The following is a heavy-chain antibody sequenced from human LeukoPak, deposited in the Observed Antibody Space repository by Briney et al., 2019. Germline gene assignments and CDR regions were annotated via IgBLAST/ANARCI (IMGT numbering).Heavy chain of an antibody. J-gene: IGHJ4*02. CDR2: ISGSGGST. V-gene: IGHV3-23*01. D-gene: IGHD1-26*01. CDR1: GFTFDDYG. CDR3: AKDLSRGSYIFDY. Sequence: GGSLRLSCAASGFTFDDYGMSWVRQAPGKGLEWVSAISGSGGSTYYADSVKGRFTISRDNSKNTLYLQMNSLRAEDTAVYYCAKDLSRGSYIFDYWGQGTLVTVSS.